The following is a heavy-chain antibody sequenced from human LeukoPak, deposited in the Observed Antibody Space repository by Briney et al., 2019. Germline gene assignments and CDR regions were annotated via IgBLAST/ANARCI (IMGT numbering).Heavy chain of an antibody. J-gene: IGHJ4*02. CDR1: GYTFTSYG. Sequence: ASVKVSCKASGYTFTSYGLSWVRQAPGQGLEWMGWISAYNGNTNFAQKLQGRVTMTTDTSTSTAHMELRSLRSDDTAVYYCARDRLSKLTFGAVIHSDYWGQGTLVTVSS. CDR3: ARDRLSKLTFGAVIHSDY. V-gene: IGHV1-18*01. CDR2: ISAYNGNT. D-gene: IGHD3-16*02.